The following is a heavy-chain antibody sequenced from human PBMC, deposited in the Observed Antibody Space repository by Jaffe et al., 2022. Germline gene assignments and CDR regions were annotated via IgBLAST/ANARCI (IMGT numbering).Heavy chain of an antibody. CDR2: ISGSGGST. J-gene: IGHJ4*02. CDR1: GFTFSSYA. V-gene: IGHV3-23*01. CDR3: AKVSESYYDFWSGHWPYYFDY. Sequence: EVQLLESGGGLVQPGGSLRLSCAASGFTFSSYAMSWVRQAPGKGLEWVSAISGSGGSTYYADSVKGRFTISRDNSKNTLYLQMNSLRAEDTAVYYCAKVSESYYDFWSGHWPYYFDYWGQGTLVTVSS. D-gene: IGHD3-3*01.